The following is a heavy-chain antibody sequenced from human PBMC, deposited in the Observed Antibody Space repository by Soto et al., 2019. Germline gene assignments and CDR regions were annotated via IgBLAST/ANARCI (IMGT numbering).Heavy chain of an antibody. CDR2: ISSNGGST. J-gene: IGHJ4*02. V-gene: IGHV3-64*01. D-gene: IGHD3-16*02. Sequence: GGSLRLSCAASGFTFSSYAMHWVRQAPGKGLEYVSAISSNGGSTYYANSVKGRFTISRDNSKNTLYLKMGSLRAEDMAVYYCARGKKGITFGGVIATTYFDYWGQGTLVTVSS. CDR1: GFTFSSYA. CDR3: ARGKKGITFGGVIATTYFDY.